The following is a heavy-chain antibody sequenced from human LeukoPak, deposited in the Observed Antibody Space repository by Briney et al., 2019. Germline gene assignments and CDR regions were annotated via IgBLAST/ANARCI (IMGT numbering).Heavy chain of an antibody. D-gene: IGHD2-21*02. CDR3: ARVYVAAYCGGDCSARYYYYMDV. J-gene: IGHJ6*03. CDR1: GFTFSSYS. Sequence: PGGSLRLSCAASGFTFSSYSMNWVRQAPGKGLEWVSSISSSSSYIYYADSVKGRFTISRDNAKNSLYLQMNSLRAEDTAVYYCARVYVAAYCGGDCSARYYYYMDVWGKGTTVTVSS. CDR2: ISSSSSYI. V-gene: IGHV3-21*01.